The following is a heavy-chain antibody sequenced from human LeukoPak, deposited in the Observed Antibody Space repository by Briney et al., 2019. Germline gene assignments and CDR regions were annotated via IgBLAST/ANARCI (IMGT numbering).Heavy chain of an antibody. J-gene: IGHJ4*02. CDR2: IRYDGYSK. V-gene: IGHV3-30*02. D-gene: IGHD1-1*01. CDR3: ARDGPTTKFDY. CDR1: GFTFNRHG. Sequence: PGGSLRLSCAASGFTFNRHGMHWVRQAPGKGLEWVAFIRYDGYSKYYADSVQGRFTISRDSSKNSLSLQMNRLRPDDTAVYYCARDGPTTKFDYWGQGTLVTVSS.